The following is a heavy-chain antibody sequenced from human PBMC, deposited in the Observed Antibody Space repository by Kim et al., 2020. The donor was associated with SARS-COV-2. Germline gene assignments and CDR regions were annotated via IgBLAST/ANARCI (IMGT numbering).Heavy chain of an antibody. Sequence: SETLSLTCTVSGGSISSSSYYWGWIRQPPGKGLEWIGSIYYSGSTYYNPSLKSRVTISVDTSKNQFSLKLSSVTAADTAVYYCASYPRRYYYDSSGYYGYWGQGTLVTVSS. V-gene: IGHV4-39*01. CDR3: ASYPRRYYYDSSGYYGY. CDR1: GGSISSSSYY. D-gene: IGHD3-22*01. J-gene: IGHJ4*02. CDR2: IYYSGST.